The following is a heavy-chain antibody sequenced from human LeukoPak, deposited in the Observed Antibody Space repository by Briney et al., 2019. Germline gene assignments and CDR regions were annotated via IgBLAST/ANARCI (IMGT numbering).Heavy chain of an antibody. CDR1: GFTFNSYA. V-gene: IGHV3-23*01. D-gene: IGHD5-24*01. CDR3: AKILERELQYYYYGMDV. J-gene: IGHJ6*02. Sequence: GGSLRLSCAASGFTFNSYAMIWVRQAPGKGLESISSISTTGDRTYYADSVKGRFAISRGNSKNTLYLQMNSLRAEDTSVYYCAKILERELQYYYYGMDVWGQGTSVTVSS. CDR2: ISTTGDRT.